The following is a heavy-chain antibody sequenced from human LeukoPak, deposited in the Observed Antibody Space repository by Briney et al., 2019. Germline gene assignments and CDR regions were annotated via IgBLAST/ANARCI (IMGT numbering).Heavy chain of an antibody. D-gene: IGHD2-21*02. CDR3: TRLRDARLKIWSYGMDV. V-gene: IGHV3-73*01. CDR2: VRTKPNAYAT. Sequence: PGGSLRLSCAASGFIFSDSNIHWVRQASGKGLEWVGRVRTKPNAYATAYTASVQGRFTISRDDSKGTAYLQMSSLKTEDTAVYYRTRLRDARLKIWSYGMDVWGQGTTVTVSS. J-gene: IGHJ6*02. CDR1: GFIFSDSN.